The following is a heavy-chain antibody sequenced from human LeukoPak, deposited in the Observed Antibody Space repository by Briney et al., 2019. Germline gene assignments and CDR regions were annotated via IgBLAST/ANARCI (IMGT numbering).Heavy chain of an antibody. Sequence: SETLSLTCTVSGGSISSYYWSWIRQPAGKGLEWIGRIYTSGSTNYNPSLKSRVTMSVDTSKNQFSLKLSSVTAADTAVYYCARDAKAYSSSWYSFDYWGQGTLVTVSS. V-gene: IGHV4-4*07. J-gene: IGHJ4*02. CDR3: ARDAKAYSSSWYSFDY. CDR1: GGSISSYY. D-gene: IGHD6-13*01. CDR2: IYTSGST.